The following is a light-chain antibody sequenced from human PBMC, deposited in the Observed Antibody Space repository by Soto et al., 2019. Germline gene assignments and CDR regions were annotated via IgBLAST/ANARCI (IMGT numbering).Light chain of an antibody. J-gene: IGLJ1*01. V-gene: IGLV2-11*01. CDR2: DVS. CDR3: CSYAGSFYV. CDR1: SSDVGGYNY. Sequence: QSVLAQPRSVSGSPGQSVTISCTGGSSDVGGYNYVSWYQQHPAKAPKLMIYDVSKRPSGVPDRFSASRSGNTASLTISGLQAEDEADYYCCSYAGSFYVFGTGTNVTVL.